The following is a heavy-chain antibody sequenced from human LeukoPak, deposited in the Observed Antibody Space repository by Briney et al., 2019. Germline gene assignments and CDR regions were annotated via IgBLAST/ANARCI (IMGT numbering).Heavy chain of an antibody. CDR2: ISGSGGST. V-gene: IGHV3-23*01. CDR1: GFTFSSYA. D-gene: IGHD3-3*01. CDR3: ANSYDFWSGYYPKADY. J-gene: IGHJ4*02. Sequence: GGSLRLSCAASGFTFSSYAMSWVRQAPGKGLEWVSAISGSGGSTYYADSVKGRFTISRDNSKNTLYLQMNSLRAEDTAVYHCANSYDFWSGYYPKADYWGQGTLVTVSS.